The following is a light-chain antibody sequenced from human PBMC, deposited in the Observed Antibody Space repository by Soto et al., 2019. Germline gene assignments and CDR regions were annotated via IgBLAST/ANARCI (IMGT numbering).Light chain of an antibody. Sequence: DIQMTQSPSTLSASVGDRVTITCRASQSLNSLLAWYQQKPGRAPKLLIYDASTLESGVPSRFSGSGSGTEFTLTISSLQPDDFATYYCQQYDDYPLTFGGGTKVDIK. CDR2: DAS. CDR1: QSLNSL. J-gene: IGKJ4*01. V-gene: IGKV1-5*01. CDR3: QQYDDYPLT.